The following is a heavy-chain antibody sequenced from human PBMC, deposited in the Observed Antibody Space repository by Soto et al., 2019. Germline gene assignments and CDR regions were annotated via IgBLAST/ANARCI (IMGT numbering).Heavy chain of an antibody. V-gene: IGHV3-74*01. Sequence: GGSLRLSCAASGFTFSSYWMHWVRQAPGKGLVWVSRINSDGSSTSYADSVKGRFTISRDNAKNTLYLQMNSLRAEDTAVYYCARGTYYYDSSGYDDAFDIWGQGTMVTVSS. CDR1: GFTFSSYW. J-gene: IGHJ3*02. CDR3: ARGTYYYDSSGYDDAFDI. D-gene: IGHD3-22*01. CDR2: INSDGSST.